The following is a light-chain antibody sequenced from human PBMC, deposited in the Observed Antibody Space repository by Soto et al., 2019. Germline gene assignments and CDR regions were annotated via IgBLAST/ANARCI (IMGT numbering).Light chain of an antibody. Sequence: EIVLTQSPGTLSLSPGERATLSYRASQSVSSSYLAWYQQKPGQAPRLLIYGASSRATGIPDSFSGSGSGTDFTLTISRLEPEDFAVYDCQQYGSPPWTFGQGTKVDIK. V-gene: IGKV3-20*01. CDR3: QQYGSPPWT. J-gene: IGKJ1*01. CDR1: QSVSSSY. CDR2: GAS.